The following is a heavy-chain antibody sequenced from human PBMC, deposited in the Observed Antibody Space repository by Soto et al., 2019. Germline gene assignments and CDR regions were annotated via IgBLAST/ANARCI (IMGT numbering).Heavy chain of an antibody. Sequence: EVQVVESGGGLVQPGGSLRLSCAASGFTVSSNYMSWVRQAPGKGLEWVSIIYSGGSTYYADSVKGRFTISRDNSKNTLYLQMNNLRAEDTAVYYWSSSTPVYSSSSGFDYWGQGTLVTVSS. CDR3: SSSTPVYSSSSGFDY. CDR2: IYSGGST. D-gene: IGHD6-6*01. V-gene: IGHV3-66*01. J-gene: IGHJ4*02. CDR1: GFTVSSNY.